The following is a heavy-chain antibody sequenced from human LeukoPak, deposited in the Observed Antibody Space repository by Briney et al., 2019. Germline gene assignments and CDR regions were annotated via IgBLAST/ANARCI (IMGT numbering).Heavy chain of an antibody. D-gene: IGHD4-17*01. Sequence: GGSLRLSCAASGFTFSSYAMSWVRQAPGKGLEWVSAISISGSKTYYADSVKGRFTISRDNSKNTLYLQMNSLRAEDTAVYYCANEIRPNDYWGQGTQVTFSS. CDR1: GFTFSSYA. CDR2: ISISGSKT. CDR3: ANEIRPNDY. V-gene: IGHV3-23*01. J-gene: IGHJ4*02.